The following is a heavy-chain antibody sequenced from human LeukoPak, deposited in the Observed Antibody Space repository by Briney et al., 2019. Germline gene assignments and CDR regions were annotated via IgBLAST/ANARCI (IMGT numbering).Heavy chain of an antibody. J-gene: IGHJ4*02. V-gene: IGHV3-30*04. Sequence: GRSLRLSCAASGFTFSSYAMHWVRQAPGKGLEWVAVISYDGSNKYYADSVKGRFTISRDNSKNTLHLQMNSLRAEDTAVYYCAKDLERHIVVVTASAVDYWGQGTLVTVSS. D-gene: IGHD2-21*02. CDR3: AKDLERHIVVVTASAVDY. CDR1: GFTFSSYA. CDR2: ISYDGSNK.